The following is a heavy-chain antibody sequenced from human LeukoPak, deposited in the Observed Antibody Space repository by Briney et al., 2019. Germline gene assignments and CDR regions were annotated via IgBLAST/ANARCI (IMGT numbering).Heavy chain of an antibody. CDR2: IIPIFGTA. CDR3: ARGREKLERLGY. V-gene: IGHV1-69*05. D-gene: IGHD1-1*01. Sequence: SVKVSCKASGGTFSSYAISWVRQAPGQGLEWIGGIIPIFGTANYAQKFQGRVTITTDESTSTAYMELSSLRSEDTAVYYCARGREKLERLGYWGQGTLVTVSS. J-gene: IGHJ4*02. CDR1: GGTFSSYA.